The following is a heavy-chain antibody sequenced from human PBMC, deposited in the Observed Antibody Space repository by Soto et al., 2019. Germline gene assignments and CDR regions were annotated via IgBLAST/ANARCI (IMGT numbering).Heavy chain of an antibody. D-gene: IGHD5-12*01. J-gene: IGHJ5*02. V-gene: IGHV1-2*02. CDR1: GYTFTAYY. CDR3: ARGGGRGYNELDP. CDR2: INPNSGGT. Sequence: QVQLVQSGAEVKKPGASVKVSCKASGYTFTAYYMHWVRQAPGQGLEWMGWINPNSGGTYHARNLQGRVTMTRDTSTTTAYMELASLRSDDTAVYYCARGGGRGYNELDPWGHGTLVIVSS.